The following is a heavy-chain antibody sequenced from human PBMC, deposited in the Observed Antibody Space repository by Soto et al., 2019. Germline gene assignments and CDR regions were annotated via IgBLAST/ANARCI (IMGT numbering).Heavy chain of an antibody. Sequence: ASVKVSCKXSGYTFTGYYMYWVRQAPGQGLEWMGWINPNSGGTNYAQKFQGWVTMTRDTSISTAYMELSRLRSDDTAVYYCARGAHLIAAAGTGALFDPWGQGTLVTVS. V-gene: IGHV1-2*04. D-gene: IGHD6-13*01. CDR1: GYTFTGYY. CDR2: INPNSGGT. J-gene: IGHJ5*02. CDR3: ARGAHLIAAAGTGALFDP.